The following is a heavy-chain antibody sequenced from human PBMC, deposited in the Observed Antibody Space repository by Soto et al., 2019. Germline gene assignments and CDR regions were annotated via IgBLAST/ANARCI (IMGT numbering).Heavy chain of an antibody. Sequence: SETLSLTCTVSGGSINSGGYSWTWIRQPPGKGLEWIGFIYHTGTTYYNPSLKSRVTISVDRSKNQFSLKLNYVTAADTAMYYCARHMDPSGNEAFDPGGEGSVVTVPS. CDR3: ARHMDPSGNEAFDP. D-gene: IGHD1-1*01. V-gene: IGHV4-30-2*01. CDR1: GGSINSGGYS. CDR2: IYHTGTT. J-gene: IGHJ5*02.